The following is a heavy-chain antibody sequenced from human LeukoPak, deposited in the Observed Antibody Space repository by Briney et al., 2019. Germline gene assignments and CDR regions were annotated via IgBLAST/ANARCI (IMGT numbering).Heavy chain of an antibody. CDR1: GYTFTSYY. CDR3: ATSLSSGWYLNFDY. Sequence: ASVKVSCKASGYTFTSYYMHWVRQAPGQGLEWMGIINPSGGSTSYAQKFRGRVTMTEDTSTDTAYMELSSLRSEDTAVYYCATSLSSGWYLNFDYWGQGTLVTVSS. V-gene: IGHV1-46*01. J-gene: IGHJ4*02. CDR2: INPSGGST. D-gene: IGHD6-19*01.